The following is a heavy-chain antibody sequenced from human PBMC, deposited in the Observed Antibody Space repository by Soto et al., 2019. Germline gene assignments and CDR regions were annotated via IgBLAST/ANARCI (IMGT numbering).Heavy chain of an antibody. D-gene: IGHD3-10*01. Sequence: EVQLVESGGGLVQPGGSLRLSCAASGFTVSSNYMSWVRQAPGKGLEWVSVIYSGGSTYYADSVKGRFTISRHNSKNTLYLQMNSLRAEDTAVYYCARMYYYGSGRSDYWGQGTLVTVSS. CDR3: ARMYYYGSGRSDY. CDR2: IYSGGST. V-gene: IGHV3-53*04. CDR1: GFTVSSNY. J-gene: IGHJ4*02.